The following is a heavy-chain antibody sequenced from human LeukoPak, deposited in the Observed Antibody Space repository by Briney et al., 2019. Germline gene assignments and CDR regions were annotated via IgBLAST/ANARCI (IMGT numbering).Heavy chain of an antibody. CDR2: MSHDGSNK. CDR1: GFTFSSYA. J-gene: IGHJ4*02. Sequence: GRSLRLSCAASGFTFSSYAMHWVRQAPAKGLECVAVMSHDGSNKYYGDSVKGRFPISRDNSKNTLYLQMNSLRAEDTAVYYCAKLDSSGWSRPFDYWGQGTLVTVSS. CDR3: AKLDSSGWSRPFDY. V-gene: IGHV3-30*18. D-gene: IGHD6-19*01.